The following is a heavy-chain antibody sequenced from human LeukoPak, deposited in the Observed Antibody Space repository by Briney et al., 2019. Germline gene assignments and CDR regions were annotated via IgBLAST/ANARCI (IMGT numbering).Heavy chain of an antibody. CDR2: IYYTGIS. V-gene: IGHV4-59*01. Sequence: ASETLSLTCTVSGGSISSYSWSWIRQPPGKGLEWIGYIYYTGISNYNPSLKSRVSISLDTSKNHFSLRLSSVTAADTAVYYCARRAYSYGHYYYFDFWGQGTLVTVSS. D-gene: IGHD5-18*01. CDR1: GGSISSYS. CDR3: ARRAYSYGHYYYFDF. J-gene: IGHJ4*02.